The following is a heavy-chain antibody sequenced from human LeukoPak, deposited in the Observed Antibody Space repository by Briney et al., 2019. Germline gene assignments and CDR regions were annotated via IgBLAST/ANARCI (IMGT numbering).Heavy chain of an antibody. J-gene: IGHJ6*03. CDR1: GYTFTSYD. CDR3: ARALRSYYYYYYMDV. D-gene: IGHD3-10*01. CDR2: MNPNSGNT. V-gene: IGHV1-8*01. Sequence: ASVKVSCKASGYTFTSYDINWVRQATGQGLEWMGWMNPNSGNTGYAQMFQGRVTMTRNTSISTAYMELSSLRSEDTAVYYCARALRSYYYYYYMDVWGKGTTVTVSS.